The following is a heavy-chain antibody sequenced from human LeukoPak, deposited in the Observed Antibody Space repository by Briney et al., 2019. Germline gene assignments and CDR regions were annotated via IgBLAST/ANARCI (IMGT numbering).Heavy chain of an antibody. D-gene: IGHD3-10*01. CDR3: ARSGSGSGSYYNSAYYYYGMDV. Sequence: SETLSLTCTVSGGSISDYYWSWIRQPPGKGLEWIGYMYYSGSTNYNPSLKSRVTISVDMSQNQFSLKLSSVTAADTAVYYCARSGSGSGSYYNSAYYYYGMDVWGQGTTVTVSS. CDR1: GGSISDYY. CDR2: MYYSGST. J-gene: IGHJ6*02. V-gene: IGHV4-59*01.